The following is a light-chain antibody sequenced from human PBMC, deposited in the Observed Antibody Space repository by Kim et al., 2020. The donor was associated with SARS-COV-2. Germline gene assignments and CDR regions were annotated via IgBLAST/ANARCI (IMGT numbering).Light chain of an antibody. CDR3: ETWDSNTPV. CDR2: LEGSGSY. V-gene: IGLV4-60*03. J-gene: IGLJ3*02. Sequence: QPVLTQSSSASASLGSSVKLTCTLSSGHSSYIIAWHQQQPGKAPRYLMKLEGSGSYNKGSGVPDRFSGSSSGADHYLTISNLQSEDEADYYCETWDSNTPVFGGGTQLTVL. CDR1: SGHSSYI.